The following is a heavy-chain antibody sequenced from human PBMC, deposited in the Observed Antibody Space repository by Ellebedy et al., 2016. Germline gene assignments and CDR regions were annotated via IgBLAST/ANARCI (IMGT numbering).Heavy chain of an antibody. Sequence: GESLKISXAASGFTVNRFGIHWVRQAPGKGLEWVALISHDGSEKFYRDSVKGRFTISRDNSKIRVYLQMNSLRLEDTAVYYCAKVRSSEFYNKYDMDVWGQGTTVTVSS. V-gene: IGHV3-30*18. J-gene: IGHJ6*02. CDR1: GFTVNRFG. CDR2: ISHDGSEK. CDR3: AKVRSSEFYNKYDMDV. D-gene: IGHD3-10*01.